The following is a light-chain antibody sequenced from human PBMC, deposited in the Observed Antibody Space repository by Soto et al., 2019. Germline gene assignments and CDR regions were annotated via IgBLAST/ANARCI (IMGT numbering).Light chain of an antibody. CDR2: AAS. J-gene: IGKJ1*01. CDR1: QGISSY. V-gene: IGKV1-8*01. CDR3: QQSYSTPWT. Sequence: AIRMTQSPSSLSASTGDRVTITFRASQGISSYLAWYQQKPGKAPKLLIYAASSLQSGVPSRFSGSGSGTDFTLTISSLQPEDFATYYCQQSYSTPWTFGQGTKVDIK.